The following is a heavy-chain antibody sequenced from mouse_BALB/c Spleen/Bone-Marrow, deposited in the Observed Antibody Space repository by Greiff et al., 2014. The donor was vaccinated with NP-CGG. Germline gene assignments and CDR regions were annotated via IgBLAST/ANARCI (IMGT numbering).Heavy chain of an antibody. Sequence: VQLQQSGAELVKPGASVKLSCTASGFNIKDTYMHWVKQRPEQGLEWIGRIDPANGNTKYDPKFQDKATITADTSSNTAYLQLSSLTSEDTAVYYCANYYYGYYFDYLGQGSTLPVSS. J-gene: IGHJ2*01. CDR1: GFNIKDTY. CDR3: ANYYYGYYFDY. V-gene: IGHV14-3*02. D-gene: IGHD1-1*01. CDR2: IDPANGNT.